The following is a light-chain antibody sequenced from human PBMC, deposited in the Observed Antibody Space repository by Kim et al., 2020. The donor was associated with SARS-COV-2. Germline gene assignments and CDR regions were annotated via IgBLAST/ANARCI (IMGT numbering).Light chain of an antibody. CDR1: HSISTH. V-gene: IGKV1-39*01. CDR3: QQTYSSLHIT. Sequence: SVGDSATITCRASHSISTHVHLEQQKPGKAPKLLIYAASTLEDGVPSRFVGGGSGTDFTLTIYSLQPEDFATYFCQQTYSSLHITFGQGTRLEI. J-gene: IGKJ5*01. CDR2: AAS.